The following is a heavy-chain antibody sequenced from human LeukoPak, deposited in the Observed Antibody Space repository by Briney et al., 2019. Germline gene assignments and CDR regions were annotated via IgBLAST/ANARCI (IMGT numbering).Heavy chain of an antibody. CDR3: ARLKWGPCGDDCYWPQYFTH. CDR2: VYYSGTA. D-gene: IGHD2-21*02. J-gene: IGHJ1*01. CDR1: GGSLSRRAYH. Sequence: PSETLSLTCTVSGGSLSRRAYHWGWLRRSPKKGLEWIGSVYYSGTAKYSPFLKSRVTISVDPPKNHLSVVVNSVTAGDTALYYCARLKWGPCGDDCYWPQYFTHWGQGTLVTVSS. V-gene: IGHV4-39*02.